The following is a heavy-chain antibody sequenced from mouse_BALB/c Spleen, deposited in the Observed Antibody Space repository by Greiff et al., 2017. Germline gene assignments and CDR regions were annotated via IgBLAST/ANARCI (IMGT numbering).Heavy chain of an antibody. CDR3: ARGPGPYGIYFDY. D-gene: IGHD2-1*01. CDR2: ILPGSGST. V-gene: IGHV1-9*01. J-gene: IGHJ2*01. CDR1: GYTFSSYW. Sequence: VQLQQSGAELMKPGASVKISCKATGYTFSSYWIEWVKQRPGHGLEWIGEILPGSGSTNYNEKFKGKATFTADTSSNTAYMQLSSLTSEDSAVYYCARGPGPYGIYFDYWGQGTTLTVSS.